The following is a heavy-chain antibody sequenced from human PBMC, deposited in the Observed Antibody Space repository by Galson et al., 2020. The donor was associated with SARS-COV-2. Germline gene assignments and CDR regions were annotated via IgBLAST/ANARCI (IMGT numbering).Heavy chain of an antibody. CDR1: GFTFDDCA. D-gene: IGHD6-13*01. J-gene: IGHJ4*02. CDR3: AKGKRPYSSSWFDY. Sequence: GGSLRLSCAASGFTFDDCAMHWVRQAPGKGLEWVSGISWNSGSIGYADSVKGRFTISRDNAKNSLYLQMNSLRAEDTALYYCAKGKRPYSSSWFDYWGQGTLVTVSS. CDR2: ISWNSGSI. V-gene: IGHV3-9*01.